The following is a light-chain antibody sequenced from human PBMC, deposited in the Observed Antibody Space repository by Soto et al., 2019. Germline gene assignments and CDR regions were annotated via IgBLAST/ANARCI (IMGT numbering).Light chain of an antibody. CDR2: KAS. V-gene: IGKV1-5*03. CDR3: QQYYSYPIT. J-gene: IGKJ5*01. Sequence: IPMTPSPSNLSASCLDRCTINFRSSQSIGSWLAWHQQKPGKAPKFLIYKASSLASGVPSRFSGSGSGTDFTLTISCLQSEDFATYYCQQYYSYPITFGQGTRLEIK. CDR1: QSIGSW.